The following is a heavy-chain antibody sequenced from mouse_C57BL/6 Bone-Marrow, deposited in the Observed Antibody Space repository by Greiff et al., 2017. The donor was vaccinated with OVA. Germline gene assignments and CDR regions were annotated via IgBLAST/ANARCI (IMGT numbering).Heavy chain of an antibody. CDR1: GYTFTSYW. CDR2: IDPSDSYT. CDR3: ARSDGNYLCYWYFDV. D-gene: IGHD2-1*01. J-gene: IGHJ1*03. Sequence: QVQLQQPGAELVMPGASVKLSCKASGYTFTSYWMHWVKQRPGQGLAWIGEIDPSDSYTNYNQKFKGKSTLTVDKSSSTAYMQLSSLTSEDSAVYYCARSDGNYLCYWYFDVWGTGTTVTVSS. V-gene: IGHV1-69*01.